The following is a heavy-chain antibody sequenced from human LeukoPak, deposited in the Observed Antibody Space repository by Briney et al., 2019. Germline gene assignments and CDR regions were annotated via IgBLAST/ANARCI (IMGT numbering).Heavy chain of an antibody. CDR1: GFTFSSYA. V-gene: IGHV3-30-3*01. CDR2: MPFDGTHI. J-gene: IGHJ6*02. D-gene: IGHD3-10*02. CDR3: ARCSGYGMDV. Sequence: PGGSLRLSCAASGFTFSSYAMHWVRQAPGKGLEWVAVMPFDGTHIYYADSVKGRFTISRDNSKNTLYLQMNSLRDEDTAVYHCARCSGYGMDVWGQGTTVTVSS.